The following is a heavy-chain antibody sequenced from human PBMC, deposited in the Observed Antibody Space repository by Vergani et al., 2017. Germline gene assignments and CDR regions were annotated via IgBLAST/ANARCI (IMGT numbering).Heavy chain of an antibody. CDR1: GFTFSSYA. CDR3: ARAPSSLLCRGGYFQH. D-gene: IGHD2-2*01. J-gene: IGHJ1*01. V-gene: IGHV3-30-3*01. CDR2: ISYDGSNK. Sequence: QVQLVESGGGVVQPGRSLRLSCAASGFTFSSYAMHWVRQAPGKGLEWVAVISYDGSNKYYADSVKGRFTISRDNSKNTLYLQMNSLRAEDTAVYYCARAPSSLLCRGGYFQHWGQRTLLTVSS.